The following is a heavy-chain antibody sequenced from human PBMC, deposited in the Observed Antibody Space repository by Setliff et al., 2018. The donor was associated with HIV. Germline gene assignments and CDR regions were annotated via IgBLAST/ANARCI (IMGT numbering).Heavy chain of an antibody. CDR2: IYSGGST. J-gene: IGHJ4*02. CDR3: ARDSAVAGTFVFDY. Sequence: GSLRLSCAASGFTVSSNYMSWVRQAPGKGLDWVSVIYSGGSTYYADSVKGRFTISRDISKNTLFLQMNSLRAEDTAVYYCARDSAVAGTFVFDYWGQGTLVTVSS. V-gene: IGHV3-53*01. CDR1: GFTVSSNY. D-gene: IGHD6-19*01.